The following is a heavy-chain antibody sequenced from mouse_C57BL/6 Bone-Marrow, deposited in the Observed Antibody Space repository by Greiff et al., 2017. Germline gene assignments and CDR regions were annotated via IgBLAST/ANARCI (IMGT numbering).Heavy chain of an antibody. CDR3: ARKRGLRRAMDY. CDR1: GFTFSDYG. V-gene: IGHV5-17*01. J-gene: IGHJ4*01. D-gene: IGHD2-4*01. CDR2: ISSGSSTF. Sequence: EVQLVESGGGLVKPGGSLKLSCAASGFTFSDYGMHWVRQAPEKGLEWVAYISSGSSTFYYADTVKGRFTIARDNAKNTLFLQMTSLRSEDTAMYDCARKRGLRRAMDYWGQGTSLTVSS.